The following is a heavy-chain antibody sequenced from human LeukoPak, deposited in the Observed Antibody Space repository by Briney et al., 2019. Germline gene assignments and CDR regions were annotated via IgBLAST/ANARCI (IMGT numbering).Heavy chain of an antibody. V-gene: IGHV3-7*01. CDR3: ASGITGTTHP. CDR1: GFTFDDYG. J-gene: IGHJ5*02. D-gene: IGHD1-7*01. Sequence: GGSLRLSCAASGFTFDDYGMSWVRQAPGKGLEWVANIKQDGSEKYYVDSVKGRFTISRDNAKNSLYLQMNSLRAEDTAVYYCASGITGTTHPWGQGTLVTVSS. CDR2: IKQDGSEK.